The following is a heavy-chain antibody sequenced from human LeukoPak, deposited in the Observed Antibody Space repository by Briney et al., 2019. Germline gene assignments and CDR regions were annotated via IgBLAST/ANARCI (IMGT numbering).Heavy chain of an antibody. V-gene: IGHV3-23*01. CDR2: ITGSGDNT. CDR3: AKDLYGDYEGDY. D-gene: IGHD4-17*01. Sequence: PGGSLRLSCAASGFTFSSYEMNWVRQAPGKGLEWVSTITGSGDNTYYADSVKGRFTISRDNSKNTLNLQMNSLRAEDTAVYYCAKDLYGDYEGDYWGQGTLVTVSS. J-gene: IGHJ4*02. CDR1: GFTFSSYE.